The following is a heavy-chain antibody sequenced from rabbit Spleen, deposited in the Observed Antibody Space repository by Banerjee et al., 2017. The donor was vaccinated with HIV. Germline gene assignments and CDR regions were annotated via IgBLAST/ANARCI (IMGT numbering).Heavy chain of an antibody. CDR3: TRDDGSGHYIDGYFNL. CDR1: GFDFSAYG. D-gene: IGHD1-1*01. J-gene: IGHJ4*01. V-gene: IGHV1S45*01. CDR2: IYTGNGKN. Sequence: QEQLMESGGGLVQPGGSLKLSCKASGFDFSAYGVSWVRQASGKGLEWIGFIYTGNGKNYYASWAKGRFTISKTSSTTVTLQVTSLTAADTATYFCTRDDGSGHYIDGYFNLWGPGTLVTVS.